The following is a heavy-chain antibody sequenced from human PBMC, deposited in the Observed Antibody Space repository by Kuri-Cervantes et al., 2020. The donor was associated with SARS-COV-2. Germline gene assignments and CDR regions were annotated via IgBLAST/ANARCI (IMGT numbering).Heavy chain of an antibody. J-gene: IGHJ4*02. D-gene: IGHD1-26*01. CDR3: ARKTRGTFHLDY. CDR2: MNPNSGNT. V-gene: IGHV1-8*01. Sequence: ASVKVSCKASGYTFTSYDINWVRQATGQGLEWMGWMNPNSGNTGYAQKFQGRVTMTRDTSTNTAYMELTSLGSQDTAVYYCARKTRGTFHLDYWGPGTPVTVSS. CDR1: GYTFTSYD.